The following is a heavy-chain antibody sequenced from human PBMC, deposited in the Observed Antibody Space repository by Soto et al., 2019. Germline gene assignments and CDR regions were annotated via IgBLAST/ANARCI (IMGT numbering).Heavy chain of an antibody. Sequence: QVQLVQSGAEVKKPGASVKVSCEASGYTVTSYGISWVLQAPGQVLAWIGWISAYNGNTNYAQKLQGRVTMTTDTSTSTAYMELRSLRSDDTAVYYCARDYGWFHYDSPEYAFDIWGQGTMVTVSS. CDR2: ISAYNGNT. V-gene: IGHV1-18*01. CDR3: ARDYGWFHYDSPEYAFDI. J-gene: IGHJ3*02. D-gene: IGHD3-22*01. CDR1: GYTVTSYG.